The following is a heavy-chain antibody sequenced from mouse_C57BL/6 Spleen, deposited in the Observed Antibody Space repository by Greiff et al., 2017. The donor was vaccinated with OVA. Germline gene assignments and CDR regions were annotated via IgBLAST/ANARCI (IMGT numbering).Heavy chain of an antibody. CDR1: GYTFTSYW. CDR3: ARLGSSGSAWFAY. V-gene: IGHV1-69*01. D-gene: IGHD3-2*02. Sequence: QVQLQQSGAELVMPGASVKLSCKASGYTFTSYWMHWVKQRPGQGLEWIGEIDPSDSYTNYNQKFKGKSTLTVDKSSSTAYMQLSSLTSEDSAVYYCARLGSSGSAWFAYWGQGTLVTVSA. J-gene: IGHJ3*01. CDR2: IDPSDSYT.